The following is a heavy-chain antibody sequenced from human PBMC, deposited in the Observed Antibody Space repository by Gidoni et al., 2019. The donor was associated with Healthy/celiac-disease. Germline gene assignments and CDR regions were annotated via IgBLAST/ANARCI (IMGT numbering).Heavy chain of an antibody. J-gene: IGHJ4*02. CDR2: IRGRGGST. Sequence: EVQLLESGGGLVQPGGSLRLSCAASGFTFSSYAMSWVRQAPGKGLEWVSAIRGRGGSTYYADSVKGRFTISRDNSKNTLYLQMNSLRAEDTAVYYCAKYKGTGRQHIVVVPAAFDYWGQGTLVTVSS. V-gene: IGHV3-23*01. CDR1: GFTFSSYA. CDR3: AKYKGTGRQHIVVVPAAFDY. D-gene: IGHD2-2*01.